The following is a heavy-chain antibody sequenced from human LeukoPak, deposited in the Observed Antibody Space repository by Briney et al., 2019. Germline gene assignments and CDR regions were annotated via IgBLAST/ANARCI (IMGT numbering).Heavy chain of an antibody. V-gene: IGHV3-21*06. Sequence: GGSLRLSCAASGFTFSSYSMKWVRQAPGKGLEWVSSVSTSSIYIYYADSVKGRFTISRDNVKNSLYLQMNSLRAEDTAVYYCARVNWNDLGYYFDYWGQGTLVTVSS. CDR2: VSTSSIYI. CDR1: GFTFSSYS. J-gene: IGHJ4*01. D-gene: IGHD1-20*01. CDR3: ARVNWNDLGYYFDY.